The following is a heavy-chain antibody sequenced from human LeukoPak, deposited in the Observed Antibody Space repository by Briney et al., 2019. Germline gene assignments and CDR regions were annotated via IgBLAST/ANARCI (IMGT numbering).Heavy chain of an antibody. CDR1: GYTFTGYY. J-gene: IGHJ4*02. Sequence: ASVKVSCKASGYTFTGYYMHWVRQAPGQGLEWMGRINPNSGGTNYAQKFQGRVTMTRDTSISTAYMELSRLRSDGTAVYYCARLVAGYSFDYWGQGTLVTLSS. CDR3: ARLVAGYSFDY. V-gene: IGHV1-2*06. CDR2: INPNSGGT.